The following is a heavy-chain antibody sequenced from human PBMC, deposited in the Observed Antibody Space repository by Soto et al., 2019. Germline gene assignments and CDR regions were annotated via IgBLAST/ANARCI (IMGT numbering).Heavy chain of an antibody. D-gene: IGHD6-13*01. Sequence: SETLSLTCTVSGGSISSYYWSWIRQPPGKGLEWIGYIYYSGSTNYNPSLKSRVTISVDTSKNQFSLKLSSVTAADTAVYYCARLYEQQLVLDYYYYMDVWGKGTTVTVSS. V-gene: IGHV4-59*08. CDR3: ARLYEQQLVLDYYYYMDV. J-gene: IGHJ6*03. CDR2: IYYSGST. CDR1: GGSISSYY.